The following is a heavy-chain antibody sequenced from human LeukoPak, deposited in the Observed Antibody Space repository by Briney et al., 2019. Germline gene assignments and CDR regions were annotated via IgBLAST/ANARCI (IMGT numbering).Heavy chain of an antibody. CDR2: INPNSGGT. V-gene: IGHV1-2*02. D-gene: IGHD3-3*01. CDR3: ARILDYDFWTPFDY. J-gene: IGHJ4*02. Sequence: GASVKVSCKASGYTFTGYYMHWVRQAPGQGLEWMGWINPNSGGTNYAQKFQGRVTMPRDTSISTAYMELSRLRSDDTAVYYCARILDYDFWTPFDYWGQGTLVTVSS. CDR1: GYTFTGYY.